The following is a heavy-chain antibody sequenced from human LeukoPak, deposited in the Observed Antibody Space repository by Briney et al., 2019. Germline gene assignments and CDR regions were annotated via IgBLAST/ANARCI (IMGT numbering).Heavy chain of an antibody. CDR1: GFTFSSYA. D-gene: IGHD3-9*01. CDR3: AREDILTGSDY. V-gene: IGHV3-48*03. Sequence: PGGSLRLSCAASGFTFSSYAMNWVRQAPGKGLEWVSYISSSGSTIYYADSVKGRFTISRDNAKNSLYLQMNSLRAEDTAVYYCAREDILTGSDYWGQGTLVTVSS. J-gene: IGHJ4*02. CDR2: ISSSGSTI.